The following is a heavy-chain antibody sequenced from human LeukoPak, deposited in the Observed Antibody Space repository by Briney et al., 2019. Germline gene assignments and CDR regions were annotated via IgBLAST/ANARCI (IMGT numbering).Heavy chain of an antibody. CDR1: GFTFYDYG. Sequence: GGSLRLSCAASGFTFYDYGMSWVRQAPGKGLEWVAVISYDGSNKYYADSVKGRFTISRDNSKNTLYLQMNSLRAEDTAVYYCARDPFDFWSGYYSYYFDYWGQGTLVTVSS. CDR2: ISYDGSNK. V-gene: IGHV3-30*03. D-gene: IGHD3-3*01. J-gene: IGHJ4*02. CDR3: ARDPFDFWSGYYSYYFDY.